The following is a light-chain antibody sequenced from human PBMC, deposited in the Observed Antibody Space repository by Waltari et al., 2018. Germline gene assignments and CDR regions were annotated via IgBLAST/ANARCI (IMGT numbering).Light chain of an antibody. CDR2: GAS. V-gene: IGKV3-15*01. J-gene: IGKJ5*01. CDR3: QQFNTWIS. Sequence: EIVMTQSPATLSVSPGESVTISCRASECISRNLAWYQRKPGQAPRLLIYGASTRSTGIPAMFSGSVSGTEFTLTISSLQSEDFAIYYCQQFNTWISFGQGTRLEIK. CDR1: ECISRN.